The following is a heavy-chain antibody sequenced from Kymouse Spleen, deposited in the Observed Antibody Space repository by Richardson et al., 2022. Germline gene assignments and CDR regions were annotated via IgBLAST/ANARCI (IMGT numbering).Heavy chain of an antibody. CDR1: GFTFSSYG. V-gene: IGHV3-33*01. J-gene: IGHJ4*02. CDR3: ARDPDSSSFFDY. CDR2: IWYDGSNK. D-gene: IGHD6-6*01. Sequence: QVQLVESGGGVVQPGRSLRLSCAASGFTFSSYGMHWVRQAPGKGLEWVAVIWYDGSNKYYADSVKGRFTISRDNSKNTLYLQMNSLRAEDTAVYYCARDPDSSSFFDYWGQGTLVTVSS.